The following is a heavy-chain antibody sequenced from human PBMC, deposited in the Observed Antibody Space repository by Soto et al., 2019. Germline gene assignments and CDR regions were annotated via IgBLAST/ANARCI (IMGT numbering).Heavy chain of an antibody. CDR2: ISGSGGTT. CDR3: AKSPKVISPCCGN. D-gene: IGHD3-22*01. CDR1: GFTFSSYA. Sequence: GSLRLACVASGFTFSSYALNWVRQAPGRGLEWVSAISGSGGTTYYADSVKGRFTISRDNSKNTLFLQMNSLRAEDAAIYYCAKSPKVISPCCGNWDRGSLVSVSS. V-gene: IGHV3-23*01. J-gene: IGHJ4*03.